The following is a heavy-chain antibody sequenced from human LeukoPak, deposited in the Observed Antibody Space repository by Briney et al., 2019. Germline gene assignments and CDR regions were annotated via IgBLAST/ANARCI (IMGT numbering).Heavy chain of an antibody. D-gene: IGHD4-11*01. J-gene: IGHJ6*02. V-gene: IGHV3-53*01. Sequence: GGSLRLSCAASGFTFSSYSMNWVRQAPGKGLEWVSVIYSGGSTYYADSVKGRFTISRDNSKNTLYLQMNSLRAEDTAVYYCARESADYSNYYGMDVWGQGTTVTVSS. CDR2: IYSGGST. CDR3: ARESADYSNYYGMDV. CDR1: GFTFSSYS.